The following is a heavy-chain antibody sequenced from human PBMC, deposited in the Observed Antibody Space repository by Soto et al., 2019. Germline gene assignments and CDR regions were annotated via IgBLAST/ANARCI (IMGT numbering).Heavy chain of an antibody. J-gene: IGHJ4*02. Sequence: DVQVVQSGGGLVQPGGSLKLSCAASGFAFNDSAMHWVRQASGKGLEWVARVRSKTNNYATAYPVSVRGRFTVSRDDSMGTTYLQMTSLKTEATAMYYCTNNFVWGQGVLVTVSS. CDR1: GFAFNDSA. D-gene: IGHD2-15*01. V-gene: IGHV3-73*01. CDR3: TNNFV. CDR2: VRSKTNNYAT.